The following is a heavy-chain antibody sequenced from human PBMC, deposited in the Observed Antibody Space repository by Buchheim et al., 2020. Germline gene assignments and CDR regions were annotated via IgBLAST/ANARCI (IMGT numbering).Heavy chain of an antibody. CDR1: GFYW. CDR3: ARAGGVYGDYDYVPYFDY. J-gene: IGHJ4*02. CDR2: IKQDGSEK. V-gene: IGHV3-7*01. Sequence: EVQLVESGGGLVQPGGSLRLSCAASGFYWMSWVRQAPGKGLEWVANIKQDGSEKYYVDSVRGRFTISRDNAKNSLYLQMNRLRAEDTGVYYCARAGGVYGDYDYVPYFDYWGQGTL. D-gene: IGHD4-17*01.